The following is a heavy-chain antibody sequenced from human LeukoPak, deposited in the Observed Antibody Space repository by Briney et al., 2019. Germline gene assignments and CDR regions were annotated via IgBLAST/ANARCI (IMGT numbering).Heavy chain of an antibody. CDR1: GGTFSSYA. CDR2: IIPIFGTA. J-gene: IGHJ6*04. CDR3: ASGPEDDPNYYNYYGMDV. D-gene: IGHD2-15*01. Sequence: SVSVSCTASGGTFSSYAISWVRQAPGQGLEWMGGIIPIFGTANYAQTFQGRVTITADESTSTAYMELSSLRSEDTAVYCCASGPEDDPNYYNYYGMDVWGKGTTVTVSS. V-gene: IGHV1-69*01.